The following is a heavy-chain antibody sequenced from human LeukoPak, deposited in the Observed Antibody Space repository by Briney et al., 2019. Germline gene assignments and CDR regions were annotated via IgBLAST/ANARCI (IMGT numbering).Heavy chain of an antibody. J-gene: IGHJ4*02. Sequence: GGSLRPSCAASGFTFSSYWMHWVRQAPGKGLVWVSLINSDGRTTSYADSVKGRFTISRDNAKNTLYLQMNSLRVEDTAVYYCASSALDYWGQGTLVTVSS. CDR3: ASSALDY. CDR2: INSDGRTT. D-gene: IGHD3-3*02. CDR1: GFTFSSYW. V-gene: IGHV3-74*01.